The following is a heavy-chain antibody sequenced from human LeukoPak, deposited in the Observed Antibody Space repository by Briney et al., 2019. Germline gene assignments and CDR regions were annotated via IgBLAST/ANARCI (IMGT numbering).Heavy chain of an antibody. D-gene: IGHD6-13*01. Sequence: PGGALRLSCAASGFTFSSYSMNWVRQAPGKGLEGVSSISSSSSYIYYADSVKGRFTISRDNAKNSLYLQMNSLRAEDTAVYYCAKRIAAAGTGVGVGFDYWGQGTLVTVSS. CDR2: ISSSSSYI. J-gene: IGHJ4*02. CDR1: GFTFSSYS. CDR3: AKRIAAAGTGVGVGFDY. V-gene: IGHV3-21*04.